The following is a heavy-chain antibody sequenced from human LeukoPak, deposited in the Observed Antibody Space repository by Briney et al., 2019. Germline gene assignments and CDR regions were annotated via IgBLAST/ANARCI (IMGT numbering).Heavy chain of an antibody. CDR3: ARLKAAAGTRYYYYGMDV. J-gene: IGHJ6*02. CDR1: GGSFSGYY. D-gene: IGHD6-13*01. CDR2: INHSGST. V-gene: IGHV4-34*01. Sequence: SETLSLTCAVYGGSFSGYYWSWIRQPPGKGLEWIGEINHSGSTNYNPSLKSRVTISVDTSKNQFSLKLSSVTAADTAVYYCARLKAAAGTRYYYYGMDVWGQGTTVNVSS.